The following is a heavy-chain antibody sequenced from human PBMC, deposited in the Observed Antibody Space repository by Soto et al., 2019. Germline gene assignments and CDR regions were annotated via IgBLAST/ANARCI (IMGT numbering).Heavy chain of an antibody. Sequence: GGSLRLSCAASGFTFSSYWMHWVRQAPGKGLVWASLIKSDGNSTTYADSAKGRFTISRDNSKNTLFLQMNSLRAEDTAVYYCAKDPYYYDTSEMDVWGQGTTVTVSS. V-gene: IGHV3-74*01. CDR2: IKSDGNST. CDR1: GFTFSSYW. J-gene: IGHJ6*02. D-gene: IGHD3-22*01. CDR3: AKDPYYYDTSEMDV.